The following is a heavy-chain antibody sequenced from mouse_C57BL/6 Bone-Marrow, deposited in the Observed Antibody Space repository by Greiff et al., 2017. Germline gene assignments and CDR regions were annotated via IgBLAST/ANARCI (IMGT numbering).Heavy chain of an antibody. V-gene: IGHV14-3*01. Sequence: VQLQQSVAELVRPGASVKLSCTASGFNIKNTYMPWVKQRPEQGLEWIGRIDPANGNTKYAPKFQGKATITADTSSNTAYLQLSSLTSEDTAIYYCARYYYYYGRAMDYWGQGTSVTVSS. D-gene: IGHD1-1*01. CDR2: IDPANGNT. CDR1: GFNIKNTY. CDR3: ARYYYYYGRAMDY. J-gene: IGHJ4*01.